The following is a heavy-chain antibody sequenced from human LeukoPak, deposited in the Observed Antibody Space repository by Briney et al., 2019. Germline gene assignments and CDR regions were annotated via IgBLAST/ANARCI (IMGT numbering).Heavy chain of an antibody. CDR1: GGSISSHY. J-gene: IGHJ4*02. Sequence: SETLSLTCTVSGGSISSHYWNWIRQPPGKGLEWIGFIYYSGSTKYNPSLNSRVTISVGTSKNQFSLKLSSVTAADTAVYYCASVRLRYFDWLFDYWGQGTLVTVS. CDR3: ASVRLRYFDWLFDY. V-gene: IGHV4-59*11. CDR2: IYYSGST. D-gene: IGHD3-9*01.